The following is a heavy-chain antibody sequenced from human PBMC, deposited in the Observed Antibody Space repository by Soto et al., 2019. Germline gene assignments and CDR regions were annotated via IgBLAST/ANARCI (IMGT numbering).Heavy chain of an antibody. CDR2: IKQDGSEK. D-gene: IGHD2-2*01. J-gene: IGHJ6*02. CDR3: ARGSDGSCSSTSCYGYYYYYYGMDV. V-gene: IGHV3-7*05. CDR1: GFTFSSYW. Sequence: GGSLRLSCAASGFTFSSYWMSWVRQAPGKGLEWVANIKQDGSEKYYVDSVKGRFTISRDNAKNSLYLQMNSLRAEDTAVYYCARGSDGSCSSTSCYGYYYYYYGMDVWGQGTTVTVSS.